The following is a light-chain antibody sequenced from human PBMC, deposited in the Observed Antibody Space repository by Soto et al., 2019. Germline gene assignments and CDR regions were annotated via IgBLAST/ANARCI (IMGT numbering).Light chain of an antibody. CDR3: CSYTDGSSLL. Sequence: QSVLTQPASVSESPGQSISISCGGGRNDIGTYNLVSWYQQHPGKAPKLIIYEGNKRPSGVSNRFSGSRSSNTASLTISGLQAEDEADYYCCSYTDGSSLLFGGGTKLTVL. CDR2: EGN. J-gene: IGLJ3*02. V-gene: IGLV2-23*01. CDR1: RNDIGTYNL.